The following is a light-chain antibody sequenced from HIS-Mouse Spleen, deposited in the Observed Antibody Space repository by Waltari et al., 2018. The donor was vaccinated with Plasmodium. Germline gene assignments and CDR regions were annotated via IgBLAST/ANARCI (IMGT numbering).Light chain of an antibody. CDR2: DAS. J-gene: IGKJ4*01. Sequence: EIVLTQSPATLSLSPGERATLSCRASQSVSSYLAWYQQKPGQAPRLLIYDASNRATGIPARFSSSGSGTDFTLTISSLEPEDFAVYYCQQRSNWPRVLTFGGGTKVEIK. CDR3: QQRSNWPRVLT. V-gene: IGKV3-11*01. CDR1: QSVSSY.